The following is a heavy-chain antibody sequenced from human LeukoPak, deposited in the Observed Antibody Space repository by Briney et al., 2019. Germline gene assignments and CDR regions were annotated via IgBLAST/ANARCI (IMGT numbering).Heavy chain of an antibody. J-gene: IGHJ5*02. D-gene: IGHD2-2*01. V-gene: IGHV4-34*01. Sequence: SETPSGTCAVYGGSFNGYYWSWIPHPPGKGLDWIGEINHSGSTNYNPSLKSRVTISVDTSNNQFSLNLSSVTDADTAVYYCARGHQLVMGGHNWFDPWGQGTLVTVSS. CDR2: INHSGST. CDR3: ARGHQLVMGGHNWFDP. CDR1: GGSFNGYY.